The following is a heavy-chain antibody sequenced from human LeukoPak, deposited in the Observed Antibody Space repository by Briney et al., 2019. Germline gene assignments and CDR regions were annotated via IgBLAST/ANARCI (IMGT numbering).Heavy chain of an antibody. Sequence: PGGSLRLSCAASGFTFSNYAMSWVRQAPGKGLEWVSAISGSGGNTYDADSVMGRFTISRDNSKNTLYLQMNSLRAEDTAVYYCAKDYLLQQLILEGWFDPWGQGTLVTVSS. CDR1: GFTFSNYA. D-gene: IGHD6-13*01. J-gene: IGHJ5*02. CDR3: AKDYLLQQLILEGWFDP. CDR2: ISGSGGNT. V-gene: IGHV3-23*01.